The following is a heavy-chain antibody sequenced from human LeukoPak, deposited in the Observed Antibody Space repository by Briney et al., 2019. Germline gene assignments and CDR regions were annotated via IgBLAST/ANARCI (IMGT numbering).Heavy chain of an antibody. Sequence: GASVKVSCKASGYTFTSYYIHWVRQAPGQGLEWMGIINPSGGSTSYAQKFQGRVTMTRDMSTSTVYMELSSLRSEDTAVYYCARDQSSGSSLLYWGQGTLATVSS. V-gene: IGHV1-46*01. J-gene: IGHJ4*02. D-gene: IGHD1-26*01. CDR2: INPSGGST. CDR3: ARDQSSGSSLLY. CDR1: GYTFTSYY.